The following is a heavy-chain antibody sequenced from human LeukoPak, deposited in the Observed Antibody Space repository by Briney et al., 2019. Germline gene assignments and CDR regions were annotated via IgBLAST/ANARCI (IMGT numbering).Heavy chain of an antibody. Sequence: ASVKVSCKVSGYTLTELSMHWVRQAPGKGLEWMGGFDPEDGETIYAQKFQGRVTMTEDTSTDTAYMELSSLRSEDTAVYYCATDRLGYDILTGSSAFDIWGQGTMVTVSS. CDR2: FDPEDGET. CDR3: ATDRLGYDILTGSSAFDI. CDR1: GYTLTELS. J-gene: IGHJ3*02. D-gene: IGHD3-9*01. V-gene: IGHV1-24*01.